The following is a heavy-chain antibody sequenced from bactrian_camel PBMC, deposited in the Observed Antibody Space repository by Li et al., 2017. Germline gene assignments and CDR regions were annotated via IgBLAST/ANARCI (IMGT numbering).Heavy chain of an antibody. V-gene: IGHV3S26*01. J-gene: IGHJ4*01. D-gene: IGHD2*01. Sequence: HVQLVESGGGSVQAGGSLTLTCVAFGYTNSGRCMGWFRRAPGKGLNWVSSISGDDITGYADSMKGRFTISKDNAKNTLYLQMNSLKPEDTAMYYCAADRRKWSGVAGFRPWYTYWGQGTQVTVS. CDR1: GYTNSGRC. CDR2: ISGDDIT. CDR3: AADRRKWSGVAGFRPWYTY.